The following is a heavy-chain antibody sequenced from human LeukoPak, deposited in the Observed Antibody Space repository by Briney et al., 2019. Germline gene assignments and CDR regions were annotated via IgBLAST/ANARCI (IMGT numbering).Heavy chain of an antibody. CDR3: ARRITIFGVVSTYYFDY. V-gene: IGHV5-51*01. J-gene: IGHJ4*02. D-gene: IGHD3-3*01. Sequence: GESLQISCKGSGYSFTSYWIGWVRPMPGKGLEWMGIIYPGDSDTRYSPSFQGQVTISADKSISTAYLQWSSLKASDTAMYYCARRITIFGVVSTYYFDYWGQGTLVTVSS. CDR2: IYPGDSDT. CDR1: GYSFTSYW.